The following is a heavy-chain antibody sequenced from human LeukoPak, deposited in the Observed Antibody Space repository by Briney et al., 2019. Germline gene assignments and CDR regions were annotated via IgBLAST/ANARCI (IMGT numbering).Heavy chain of an antibody. CDR1: GFTFSTYW. J-gene: IGHJ4*02. D-gene: IGHD2-21*02. CDR2: INQDGGGK. Sequence: GGSLRLSCAASGFTFSTYWMSWVRQAPGRGLEWVANINQDGGGKYYVDSVKGRFTISRDNAKNSLYLQINSLRAEDTAVYFCARRVTAGEGWFFDYWGLGSLVTVSS. CDR3: ARRVTAGEGWFFDY. V-gene: IGHV3-7*01.